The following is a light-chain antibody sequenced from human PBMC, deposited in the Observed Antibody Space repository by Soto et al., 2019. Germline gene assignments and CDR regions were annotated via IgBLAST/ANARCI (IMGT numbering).Light chain of an antibody. CDR2: EVS. CDR1: SSDIGTYNY. Sequence: QSALTQPASVSGSPGQSITISCTGTSSDIGTYNYVSWYQHHPDKAPKLMIYEVSNRPSGVSNRFSASKSGNTASLTISGPQAEDEADYYCSSYTGSSSLDVEFGGGTKLTVL. CDR3: SSYTGSSSLDVE. V-gene: IGLV2-14*01. J-gene: IGLJ2*01.